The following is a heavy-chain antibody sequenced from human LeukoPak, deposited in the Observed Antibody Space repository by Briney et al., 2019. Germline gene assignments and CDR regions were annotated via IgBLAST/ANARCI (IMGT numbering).Heavy chain of an antibody. CDR2: IKSDGSAT. CDR3: VRDSNKWYYDF. V-gene: IGHV3-74*01. Sequence: GGSLRLSCAASGFTFSSYWIHWVRQAPGKGLVWVSHIKSDGSATGYADSVKGRFTISRDNAKNTVYLQMNSLRDEDTAVYYCVRDSNKWYYDFWGQGSLVTVSS. CDR1: GFTFSSYW. J-gene: IGHJ4*02. D-gene: IGHD1-26*01.